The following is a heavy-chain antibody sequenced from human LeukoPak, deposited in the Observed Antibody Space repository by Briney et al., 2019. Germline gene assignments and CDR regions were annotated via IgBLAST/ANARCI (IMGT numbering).Heavy chain of an antibody. CDR1: GFTFSGYV. CDR2: ISGSGVSA. CDR3: AKRRSGSSGWFPFDY. D-gene: IGHD6-19*01. J-gene: IGHJ4*02. Sequence: GGSLRLSCVASGFTFSGYVMSWVRQAPGKGLEWVSGISGSGVSAYYGDSVKGRFTTTRDDSKNTLYLQMNSLRAEDTAVYYCAKRRSGSSGWFPFDYWGQGTLVTVSS. V-gene: IGHV3-23*01.